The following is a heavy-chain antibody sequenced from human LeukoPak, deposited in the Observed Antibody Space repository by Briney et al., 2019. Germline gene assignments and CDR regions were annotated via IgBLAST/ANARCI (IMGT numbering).Heavy chain of an antibody. D-gene: IGHD5-18*01. CDR1: GFTFDDYA. CDR3: AKDSTAMGPDY. V-gene: IGHV3-9*01. J-gene: IGHJ4*02. CDR2: ISWNSGSI. Sequence: PGRSLRLSCAASGFTFDDYAMHWVRQAPGKGLEWVSGISWNSGSIGYADSGKGRFTISRDNAKNSLYLQMNSLRAEDTALYYCAKDSTAMGPDYWGQGTLVTVSS.